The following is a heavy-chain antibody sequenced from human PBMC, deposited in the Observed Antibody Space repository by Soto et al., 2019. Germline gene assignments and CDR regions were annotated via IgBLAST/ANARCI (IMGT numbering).Heavy chain of an antibody. Sequence: QLLESGGDLVQPGGSLRLSCAASGFVFSGYTMSWVRQPPGKGLEWVSKIGSGGSDTYCADSVKGRFTISRDNSKSTLYLQMNSLRAEDTAVYYCAKARTLGYYYMDVWGKGTTVTVSS. J-gene: IGHJ6*03. D-gene: IGHD3-16*01. V-gene: IGHV3-23*01. CDR2: IGSGGSDT. CDR1: GFVFSGYT. CDR3: AKARTLGYYYMDV.